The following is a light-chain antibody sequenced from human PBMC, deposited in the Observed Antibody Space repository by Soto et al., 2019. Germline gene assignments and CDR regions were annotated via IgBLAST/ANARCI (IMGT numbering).Light chain of an antibody. CDR3: RQYASSPPMYT. V-gene: IGKV3-20*01. Sequence: VLTQSPGTLSLSPGERAILSCRASQSVSSNYLGWYQQKPGQAPRLLIYDASSRATGIPDRFSGSGSGTDFTLTISRLEPEDFAVYYCRQYASSPPMYTFGQGTKLEIK. CDR2: DAS. CDR1: QSVSSNY. J-gene: IGKJ2*01.